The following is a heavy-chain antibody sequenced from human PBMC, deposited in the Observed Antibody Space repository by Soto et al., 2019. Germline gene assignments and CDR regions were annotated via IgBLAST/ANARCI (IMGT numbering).Heavy chain of an antibody. V-gene: IGHV3-23*01. J-gene: IGHJ6*02. Sequence: PGRSMRLSCGASGFTFGTYGMSRVRQATGKGLEWVSSISGTGGITYYADSLKGRFTISRDNSKNTVYLQMNSLRVEDTAVYYCAKDVQFDSSWWMDVWGQGTTVTVSS. CDR2: ISGTGGIT. D-gene: IGHD3-22*01. CDR1: GFTFGTYG. CDR3: AKDVQFDSSWWMDV.